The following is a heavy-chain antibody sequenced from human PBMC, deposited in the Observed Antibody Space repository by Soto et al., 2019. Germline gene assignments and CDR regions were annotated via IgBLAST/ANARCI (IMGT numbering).Heavy chain of an antibody. CDR2: IIPIFGTA. Sequence: ASVRVSCKASGGTFSSYAISWVRQAPGQGLEWMGGIIPIFGTANYAQKFQGRVTITADESTSTAYMELGSLRSEDTAVYYCARDLSGPIVVVPAATPRAKWFDPSGQGPLGTVFS. J-gene: IGHJ5*02. CDR1: GGTFSSYA. D-gene: IGHD2-2*01. CDR3: ARDLSGPIVVVPAATPRAKWFDP. V-gene: IGHV1-69*13.